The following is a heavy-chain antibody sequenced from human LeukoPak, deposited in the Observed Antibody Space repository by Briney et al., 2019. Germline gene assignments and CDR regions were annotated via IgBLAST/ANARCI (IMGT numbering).Heavy chain of an antibody. CDR3: AKEARDILTHYYWGSQFDY. CDR2: ISGSGGST. Sequence: GGSLRLSCAASGFTFSSYAMRWVRQAPGKGLEWVSAISGSGGSTYYADSVKGRFTISRDNSKNTLYLQMNSLRAEDTAVYYCAKEARDILTHYYWGSQFDYWGQGTLVIVSS. V-gene: IGHV3-23*01. D-gene: IGHD3-9*01. CDR1: GFTFSSYA. J-gene: IGHJ4*02.